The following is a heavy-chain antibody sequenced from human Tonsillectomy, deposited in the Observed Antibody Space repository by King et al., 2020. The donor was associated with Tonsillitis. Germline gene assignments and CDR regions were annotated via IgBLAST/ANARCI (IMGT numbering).Heavy chain of an antibody. V-gene: IGHV3-15*07. CDR3: TTGKGVFPGSWSYYYYYYMDV. Sequence: VQLVESGGGLVKPGGSLRLSCAASGFTFTNAWMNWVRQAPGKGLEWVGRIRGKTGGGTTDYAAPVKGRFTISRDDSKNTLYLQMNSLKTEDTAVYYCTTGKGVFPGSWSYYYYYYMDVWGKGTTVTVSS. J-gene: IGHJ6*03. CDR1: GFTFTNAW. CDR2: IRGKTGGGTT. D-gene: IGHD6-13*01.